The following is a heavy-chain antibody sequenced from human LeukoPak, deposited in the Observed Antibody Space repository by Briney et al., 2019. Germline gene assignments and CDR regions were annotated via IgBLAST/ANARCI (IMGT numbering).Heavy chain of an antibody. Sequence: GGSLRLSCAASGFAFSNYAMSWVRQAPGKGLEWVSTISGSGDSTYYADSVKGRFTISRDNSKNTLYLQMNSLRAEDSAIFHCAKDWYGAATSWFDPWGQGTLVTVSS. D-gene: IGHD2-15*01. V-gene: IGHV3-23*01. CDR3: AKDWYGAATSWFDP. CDR1: GFAFSNYA. J-gene: IGHJ5*02. CDR2: ISGSGDST.